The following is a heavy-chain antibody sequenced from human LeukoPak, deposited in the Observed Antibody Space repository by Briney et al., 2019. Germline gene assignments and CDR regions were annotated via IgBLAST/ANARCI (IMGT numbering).Heavy chain of an antibody. D-gene: IGHD6-13*01. CDR2: ISGSGGST. Sequence: GGSLRLSCAASGFTFSSYAMSWVRQAPGKGLEWVSAISGSGGSTYYADSVKGRFTISRDNSKNTLYLQMNSLRAEDTAIYYCAKIRAAAGTGRSPYDAFDIWGQGTMVTVSS. CDR3: AKIRAAAGTGRSPYDAFDI. J-gene: IGHJ3*02. V-gene: IGHV3-23*01. CDR1: GFTFSSYA.